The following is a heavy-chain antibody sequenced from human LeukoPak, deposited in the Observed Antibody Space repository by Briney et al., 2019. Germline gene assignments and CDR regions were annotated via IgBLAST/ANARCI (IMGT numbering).Heavy chain of an antibody. CDR1: GLTFSTYA. V-gene: IGHV3-23*01. D-gene: IGHD1-1*01. Sequence: GGSLRLSCAASGLTFSTYAMTWVRQAPGKGLEWVSAIGARGDTSDYADSVKGRFTISRDNSKNTLYLQMNTLRVEDTAIYYCVKRDRGTFDYWGQGTLVTVSS. CDR2: IGARGDTS. J-gene: IGHJ4*02. CDR3: VKRDRGTFDY.